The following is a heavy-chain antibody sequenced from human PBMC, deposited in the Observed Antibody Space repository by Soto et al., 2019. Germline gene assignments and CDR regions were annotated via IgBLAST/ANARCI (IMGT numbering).Heavy chain of an antibody. CDR2: IYWDDDK. V-gene: IGHV2-5*02. J-gene: IGHJ4*02. D-gene: IGHD7-27*01. CDR1: GFSLSTSGVG. Sequence: QITLKESGPTLVKPTQTLTLTCTFSGFSLSTSGVGVGWIRQPPGKALEWLALIYWDDDKRYSASLKSRLTITKDTSKSQVVLTMTNMGPVDTAPDYWAHRLESGFDYWGLGPLVTVSS. CDR3: AHRLESGFDY.